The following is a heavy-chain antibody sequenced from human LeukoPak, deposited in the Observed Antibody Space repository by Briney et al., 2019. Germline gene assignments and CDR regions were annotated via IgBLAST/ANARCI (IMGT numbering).Heavy chain of an antibody. CDR1: GCSISSYY. D-gene: IGHD2-8*01. Sequence: SETLSVTCTVSGCSISSYYWSWIRQPPGKELEGIGYIYYSGSTNYNPSLKSRVTIPVDTSKNQFSLKLSSVTAADTAVYYCARHVVLMVYAPGWFDPWGQGTLVTVSS. CDR2: IYYSGST. CDR3: ARHVVLMVYAPGWFDP. V-gene: IGHV4-59*08. J-gene: IGHJ5*02.